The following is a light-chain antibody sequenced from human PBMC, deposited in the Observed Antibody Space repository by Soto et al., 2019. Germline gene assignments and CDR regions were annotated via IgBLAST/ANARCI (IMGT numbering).Light chain of an antibody. J-gene: IGKJ4*01. V-gene: IGKV3-15*01. CDR3: QQYIRWPLT. CDR1: QSVSSN. CDR2: GAS. Sequence: EIVMTXXXXTRPLSRGERAPLPCRASQSVSSNLAWAQQNPGQAPSRLIYGASTRATGTPARFSGSGSGTEFTLTISSLQSEDFAVYYCQQYIRWPLTFGGGTKVDIK.